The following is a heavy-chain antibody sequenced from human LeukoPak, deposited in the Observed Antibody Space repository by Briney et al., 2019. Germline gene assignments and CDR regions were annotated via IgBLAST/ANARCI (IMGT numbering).Heavy chain of an antibody. CDR2: ISAYNGNT. V-gene: IGHV1-18*04. J-gene: IGHJ4*02. CDR1: GYTFTGYY. Sequence: ASVKVSCKASGYTFTGYYMHWVRQAPGQGLEWMGWISAYNGNTNYAQKLQGRVTMTTDTSTSTAYMELRSLRSDDTAVYYCARGSGSYHPFDYWGQGTLVTVSS. D-gene: IGHD1-26*01. CDR3: ARGSGSYHPFDY.